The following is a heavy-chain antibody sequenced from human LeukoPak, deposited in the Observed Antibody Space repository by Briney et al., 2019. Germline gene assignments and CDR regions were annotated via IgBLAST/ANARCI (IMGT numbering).Heavy chain of an antibody. J-gene: IGHJ4*02. CDR2: ITPFNGNT. D-gene: IGHD6-13*01. CDR1: GYTFTSYG. V-gene: IGHV1-45*02. Sequence: SVKVSCKASGYTFTSYGISWVRQAPGQALEWMGWITPFNGNTNYAQKFQDRVTITRDRSMSTAYMELSSLRSEDTAMYYCATSSSWYPFDYWGQGTLVTVSS. CDR3: ATSSSWYPFDY.